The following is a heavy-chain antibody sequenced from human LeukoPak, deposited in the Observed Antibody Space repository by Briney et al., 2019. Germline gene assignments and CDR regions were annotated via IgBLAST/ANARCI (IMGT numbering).Heavy chain of an antibody. V-gene: IGHV5-51*01. J-gene: IGHJ3*02. CDR3: AGQLTTDAFDI. CDR1: GSRFTSYW. Sequence: GESLKISCKGSGSRFTSYWIGWVRQMPGKGLEWMGIIYPGDYDTRYSPSFPGQVTISADKSISTAYLQWSSLKASDTAMYYCAGQLTTDAFDIWGQGTMVTVSS. CDR2: IYPGDYDT. D-gene: IGHD4/OR15-4a*01.